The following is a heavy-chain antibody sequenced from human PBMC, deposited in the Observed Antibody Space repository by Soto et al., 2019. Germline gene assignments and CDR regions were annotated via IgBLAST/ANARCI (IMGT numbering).Heavy chain of an antibody. CDR1: GFTFDDYA. J-gene: IGHJ4*02. D-gene: IGHD1-26*01. CDR3: AKDKWELSYYFDH. V-gene: IGHV3-9*01. CDR2: ISWNSGRM. Sequence: EVQLVESGGGLVQPGRSLRLSCAASGFTFDDYAMHCVRQAPGKGLEWVSGISWNSGRMGYADSVKGRFTISRDNAKNSLYLQMNSLRAEDTALYYCAKDKWELSYYFDHWGQGTLVTVSS.